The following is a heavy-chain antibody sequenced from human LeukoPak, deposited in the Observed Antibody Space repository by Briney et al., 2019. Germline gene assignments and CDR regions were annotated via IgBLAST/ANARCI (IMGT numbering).Heavy chain of an antibody. CDR2: IYYSGST. Sequence: SETLSLTCTVSGGSISSYYWSWIRQPPGKGLEWIGYIYYSGSTNYNPSLKSRITISVDTSKNQFSLKLSSVTAADTAVYYCARGQIPYYYDSSGYPHFDYWGQGTLVTVSS. CDR1: GGSISSYY. V-gene: IGHV4-59*01. J-gene: IGHJ4*02. D-gene: IGHD3-22*01. CDR3: ARGQIPYYYDSSGYPHFDY.